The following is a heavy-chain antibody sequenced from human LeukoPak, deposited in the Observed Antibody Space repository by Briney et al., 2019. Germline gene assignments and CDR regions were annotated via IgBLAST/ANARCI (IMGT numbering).Heavy chain of an antibody. Sequence: SETLSLTCTVSGGSISSYYWSWIRQPPGKGLEWIGYIYYSGSTNYNPSLKSRVTISVDTSKNQFSLKLSSVTAADTAVYYCARDARGFFARGAFDYWGQGTLVTVSS. CDR2: IYYSGST. CDR1: GGSISSYY. J-gene: IGHJ4*02. D-gene: IGHD3-3*01. CDR3: ARDARGFFARGAFDY. V-gene: IGHV4-59*01.